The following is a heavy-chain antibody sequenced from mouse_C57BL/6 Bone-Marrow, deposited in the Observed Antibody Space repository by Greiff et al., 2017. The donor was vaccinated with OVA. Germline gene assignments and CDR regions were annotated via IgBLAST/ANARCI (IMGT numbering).Heavy chain of an antibody. D-gene: IGHD1-1*01. CDR2: INPNNGGT. J-gene: IGHJ1*03. CDR1: GYTFTDYY. V-gene: IGHV1-26*01. CDR3: AREGYYYGRGWYFDV. Sequence: EVQLQQSGPELVKPGASVKISCKASGYTFTDYYMNWVKQSHGKSLEWIGDINPNNGGTSYNQKFKGKATLTVDKSSSTAYMELRSLTSEDSAVYYCAREGYYYGRGWYFDVWGTGTTVTVSS.